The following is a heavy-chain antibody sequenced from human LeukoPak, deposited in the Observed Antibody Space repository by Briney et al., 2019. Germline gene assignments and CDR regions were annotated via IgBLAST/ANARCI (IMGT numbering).Heavy chain of an antibody. CDR3: ARQLSHGAHRDGYKSGGYFDC. J-gene: IGHJ4*02. D-gene: IGHD5-24*01. CDR1: GGSISSYY. Sequence: SETLSLTCTVSGGSISSYYWSWIRQPPGKGLEWIGYIYYSGSTNYNPSLKSRVTISVDTSKNQFSLKLSSVTAADTAVYYCARQLSHGAHRDGYKSGGYFDCWGQGTLVTVSS. V-gene: IGHV4-59*08. CDR2: IYYSGST.